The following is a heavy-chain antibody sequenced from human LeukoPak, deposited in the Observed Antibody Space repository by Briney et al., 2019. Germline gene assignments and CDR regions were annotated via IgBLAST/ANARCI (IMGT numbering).Heavy chain of an antibody. CDR2: ISGSGGST. D-gene: IGHD3-22*01. J-gene: IGHJ4*02. CDR3: ARVSYYYDSSGCDY. V-gene: IGHV3-23*01. CDR1: GFTFSSYG. Sequence: QPGGTLRLSCAASGFTFSSYGMSWVRQAPGKGLEWVSAISGSGGSTYYADSVKGRFTISRDNSKNTLYLQMNSLRAEDTAVYYCARVSYYYDSSGCDYWGQGTLVTVSS.